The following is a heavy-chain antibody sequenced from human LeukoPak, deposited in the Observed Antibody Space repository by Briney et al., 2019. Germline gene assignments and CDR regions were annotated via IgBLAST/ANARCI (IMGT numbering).Heavy chain of an antibody. V-gene: IGHV3-23*01. D-gene: IGHD3-16*02. Sequence: SGGSLRLSCAASGFTFSIYAMSLVRQAPGKGLEWVSAINSGGSTYYADSVRGRFTISRDNSKNTLYLQMNSLRAEDTALYYCAKRYMGNYYFDFWGQGTLVTVSS. CDR3: AKRYMGNYYFDF. CDR2: INSGGST. J-gene: IGHJ4*02. CDR1: GFTFSIYA.